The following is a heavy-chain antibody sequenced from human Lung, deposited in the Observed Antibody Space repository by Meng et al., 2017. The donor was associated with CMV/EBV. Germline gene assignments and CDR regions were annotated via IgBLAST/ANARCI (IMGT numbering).Heavy chain of an antibody. J-gene: IGHJ4*02. V-gene: IGHV3-21*01. CDR3: ERSGACGSSWYCDY. D-gene: IGHD6-13*01. Sequence: SLMPPRASPGFTLSTYSMNRVRQAPGKGLEWVSSISSSSSYIYYVDSVKGRFTISRDNAKNSLYLQMNSLRAEDTAVYYCERSGACGSSWYCDYWGQGTLVTVSS. CDR2: ISSSSSYI. CDR1: GFTLSTYS.